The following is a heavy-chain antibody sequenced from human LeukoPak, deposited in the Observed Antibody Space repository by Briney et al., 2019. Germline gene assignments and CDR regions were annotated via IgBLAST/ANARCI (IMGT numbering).Heavy chain of an antibody. CDR3: ARQPDY. V-gene: IGHV3-74*01. Sequence: GGSLRLPCAASGFTFSNYWMHWVRQAPGKGLVWVSHINSDGSRTNYAASVEGRFTISRDNAKNTLYLQMNSLRAEDTAVYYCARQPDYWGQGTLVTVSS. CDR2: INSDGSRT. D-gene: IGHD1-14*01. J-gene: IGHJ4*02. CDR1: GFTFSNYW.